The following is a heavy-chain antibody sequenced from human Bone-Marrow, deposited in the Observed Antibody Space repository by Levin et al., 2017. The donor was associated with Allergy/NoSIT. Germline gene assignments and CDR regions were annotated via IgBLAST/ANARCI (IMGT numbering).Heavy chain of an antibody. CDR1: GYTFTAYY. CDR3: TRKANATFDY. CDR2: IGPASGRT. Sequence: ASVKVSCKASGYTFTAYYIHWVRQVPGQGLEWMGRIGPASGRTDYPQKSQGRVTMTRDTSISTVYMEVNGLTSDDTAVYYCTRKANATFDYWGQGTLVTVSS. V-gene: IGHV1-2*06. D-gene: IGHD2-15*01. J-gene: IGHJ4*02.